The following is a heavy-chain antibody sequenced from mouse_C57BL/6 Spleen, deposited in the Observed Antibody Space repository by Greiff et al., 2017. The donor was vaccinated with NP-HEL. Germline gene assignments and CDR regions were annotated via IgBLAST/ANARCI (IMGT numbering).Heavy chain of an antibody. Sequence: VQLQQSGAELVKPGASVKISCKASGYAFSSYWMNWVKQRPGKSLEWIGVINPNYGTTSYNQKFKGKATLTVDQSSSTAYMKLNSMTSEDSAVYYCARNYYYGSSERYFDVWGTGTTVTVSS. CDR3: ARNYYYGSSERYFDV. D-gene: IGHD1-1*01. V-gene: IGHV1-39*01. J-gene: IGHJ1*03. CDR1: GYAFSSYW. CDR2: INPNYGTT.